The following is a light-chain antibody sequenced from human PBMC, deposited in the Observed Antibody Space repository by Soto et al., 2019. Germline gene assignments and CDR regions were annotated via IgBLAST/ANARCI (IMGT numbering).Light chain of an antibody. V-gene: IGKV3-15*01. CDR2: GAS. CDR3: QQYNNWPRT. J-gene: IGKJ1*01. CDR1: QSVSSN. Sequence: EIVMTQSPATLSVSPGERATLSCRASQSVSSNLAWYQQKPGQAPRLLIYGASTRATGIPARFSGSGSGTEGTITISSVQSEDFAVYYCQQYNNWPRTFGQGAKVEIK.